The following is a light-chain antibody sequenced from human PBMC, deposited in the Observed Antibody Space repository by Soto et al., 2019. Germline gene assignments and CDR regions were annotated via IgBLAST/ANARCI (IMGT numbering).Light chain of an antibody. CDR1: QTISNY. V-gene: IGKV1-17*03. CDR3: LRHDLYPWT. Sequence: DIQMTQSPSTLSGSVGDRVTITCRASQTISNYLAWFQLKPGKVPKRLMYAASTLQSGVPSRFSGSGSGTEFTLTISSLQPEDFATYYCLRHDLYPWTFGQGTKVDIK. J-gene: IGKJ1*01. CDR2: AAS.